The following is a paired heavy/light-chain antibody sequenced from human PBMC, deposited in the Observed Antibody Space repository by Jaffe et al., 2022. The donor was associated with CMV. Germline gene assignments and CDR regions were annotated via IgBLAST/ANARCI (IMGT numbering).Light chain of an antibody. CDR1: QGINNY. J-gene: IGKJ3*01. V-gene: IGKV1-17*03. CDR2: AAS. Sequence: DIQMTQSPSAMSASVGDRVTITCRASQGINNYLAWFQQKPGKVPKRLIYAASSLQSGVPSRFSGSGSGTEFTLTISSLQPEDFATYYCLQHNSYPFTFGPGTKVDIK. CDR3: LQHNSYPFT.
Heavy chain of an antibody. V-gene: IGHV3-23*01. CDR2: ISGYGGST. CDR3: AKGPLGYCNTTSCYFGDY. J-gene: IGHJ4*02. CDR1: GFTFSSYA. D-gene: IGHD2-2*01. Sequence: EVQLLESGGGLAQPGGSLRLSCAASGFTFSSYAMSWVRQAPGKGLEWVSGISGYGGSTYYADSVKGRFTISRDNSKNTLYLQMNSLRAEDTAVYYCAKGPLGYCNTTSCYFGDYWGQGTLVTVSS.